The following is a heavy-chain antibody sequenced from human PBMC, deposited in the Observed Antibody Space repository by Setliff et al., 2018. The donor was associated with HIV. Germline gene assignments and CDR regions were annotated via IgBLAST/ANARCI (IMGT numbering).Heavy chain of an antibody. Sequence: SVKVSCKVSGDTFNNYGLNWVRQAPGQGLEWMGGIIPIFKSADYAQKFQGRVTITTDESTSTAYMDLSSLKSEDTAVYYCAREGLIWFGELSLDDAFDIWGQGTMVTVSS. J-gene: IGHJ3*02. CDR1: GDTFNNYG. V-gene: IGHV1-69*05. D-gene: IGHD3-10*01. CDR3: AREGLIWFGELSLDDAFDI. CDR2: IIPIFKSA.